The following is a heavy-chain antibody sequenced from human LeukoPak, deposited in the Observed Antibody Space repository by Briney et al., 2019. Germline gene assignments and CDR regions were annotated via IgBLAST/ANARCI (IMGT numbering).Heavy chain of an antibody. CDR3: ARDGPVVVAATGGFDY. D-gene: IGHD2-15*01. Sequence: ASVKVSCKASVYTFTGYYMHWVRQAPGQGLEWMGWINPNSGGTNYAQKFQGRVTMTRDTSISTAYMELSRLRSGDTAVYYCARDGPVVVAATGGFDYWGQGTLVTVSS. V-gene: IGHV1-2*02. CDR2: INPNSGGT. J-gene: IGHJ4*02. CDR1: VYTFTGYY.